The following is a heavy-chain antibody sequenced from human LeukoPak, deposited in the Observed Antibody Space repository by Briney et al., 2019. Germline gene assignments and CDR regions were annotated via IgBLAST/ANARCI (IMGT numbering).Heavy chain of an antibody. J-gene: IGHJ5*02. Sequence: SETLSLTCAVSGGTISSNYWWSWVRQPPGKGLEWIGEIYHSGSTNYNPSLKSRVTISVDKSKSQFSLKLSSVTAADTAVYYCARAGYCSGGSCFNWFDPWGQGTLVTVSS. CDR2: IYHSGST. V-gene: IGHV4-4*02. CDR3: ARAGYCSGGSCFNWFDP. CDR1: GGTISSNYW. D-gene: IGHD2-15*01.